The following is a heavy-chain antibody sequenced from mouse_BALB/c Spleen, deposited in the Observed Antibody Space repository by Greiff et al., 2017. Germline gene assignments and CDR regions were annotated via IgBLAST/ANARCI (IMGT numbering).Heavy chain of an antibody. CDR2: ISSGSSTI. CDR3: ARWGTTVVAPYFDY. Sequence: EVKLVESGGGLVQPGGSRKLSCAASGFTFSSFGMHWVRQAPEKGLEWVAYISSGSSTIYYADTVKGRFTISRDNPKNTLFLQMTSLRSEDTAMYYCARWGTTVVAPYFDYWGQGTTLTVSS. CDR1: GFTFSSFG. J-gene: IGHJ2*01. D-gene: IGHD1-1*01. V-gene: IGHV5-17*02.